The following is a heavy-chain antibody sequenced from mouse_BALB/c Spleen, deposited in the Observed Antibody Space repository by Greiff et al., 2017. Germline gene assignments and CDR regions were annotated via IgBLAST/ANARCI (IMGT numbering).Heavy chain of an antibody. J-gene: IGHJ4*01. V-gene: IGHV1-4*01. CDR2: INPSSGYT. Sequence: QVTLKVSGAELARPGASVKMSCKASGYTFTSYTMHWVKQRPGQGLEWIGYINPSSGYTNYNQKFKDKATLTADKSSSTAYMQLSSLTSEDSAVYYCARLGGPYAMDYWGQGTSVTVSS. CDR1: GYTFTSYT. CDR3: ARLGGPYAMDY.